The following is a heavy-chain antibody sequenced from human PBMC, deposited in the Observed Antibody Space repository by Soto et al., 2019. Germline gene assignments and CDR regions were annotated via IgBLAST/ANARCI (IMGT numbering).Heavy chain of an antibody. V-gene: IGHV3-23*01. D-gene: IGHD2-2*01. CDR2: ISGSGGST. CDR1: GFTFSSYA. CDR3: AKSRPPSSTSFHVDV. Sequence: PVRNLRLSCAASGFTFSSYAMSWVRQAPGKGLEWVSAISGSGGSTYYADSVKGRFTISRDNSKNTLYLQMNSLRAEDTAVYYCAKSRPPSSTSFHVDVWGQGTRVTVS. J-gene: IGHJ4*02.